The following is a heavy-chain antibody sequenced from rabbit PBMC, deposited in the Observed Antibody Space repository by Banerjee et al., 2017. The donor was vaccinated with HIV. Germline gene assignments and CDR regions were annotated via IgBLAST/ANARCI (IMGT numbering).Heavy chain of an antibody. CDR3: ARDMVQLRGTI. Sequence: QSLEESGGDLVKPGASLTLTCTASGFDFSSGYWICWVRQAPGKGLEWIGCIGTDSGITYYASWAKGRFTISKTSSTTVTLQMTSLTAADTATYFCARDMVQLRGTIWGQGTLVTVS. V-gene: IGHV1S40*01. CDR1: GFDFSSGYW. CDR2: IGTDSGIT. D-gene: IGHD5-1*01. J-gene: IGHJ6*01.